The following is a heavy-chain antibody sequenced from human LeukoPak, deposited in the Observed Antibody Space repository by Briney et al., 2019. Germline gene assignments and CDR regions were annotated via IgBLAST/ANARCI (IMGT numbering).Heavy chain of an antibody. D-gene: IGHD3-22*01. Sequence: PSETLSLTCTVSGGSISSYYWSWIRQPAGKGLEWIGRIYTSGSTNYNPSHKSRVTISVDTSKNQFSLKLSSVTAADTAVYYCARLIYYYDSSGYLVFGQCFDYWGQGTLVTVSS. CDR2: IYTSGST. CDR3: ARLIYYYDSSGYLVFGQCFDY. J-gene: IGHJ4*02. CDR1: GGSISSYY. V-gene: IGHV4-4*07.